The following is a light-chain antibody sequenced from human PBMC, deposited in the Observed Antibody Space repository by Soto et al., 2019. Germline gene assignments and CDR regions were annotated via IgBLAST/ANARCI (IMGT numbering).Light chain of an antibody. Sequence: DIQMTQPPSTLSASVGGRVTITCRASQSISRWLAWYQQKPGKAPKLLIHDASSLQSWVPSRFSGRGSETEFTLTISSLQPDDFATYYCQQYETYSTFGQGTKVDIK. V-gene: IGKV1-5*01. CDR1: QSISRW. J-gene: IGKJ2*01. CDR3: QQYETYST. CDR2: DAS.